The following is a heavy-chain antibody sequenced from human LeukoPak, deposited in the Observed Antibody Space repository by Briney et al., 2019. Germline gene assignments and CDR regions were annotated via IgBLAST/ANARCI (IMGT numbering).Heavy chain of an antibody. J-gene: IGHJ4*02. CDR3: ARGGRGYRFDH. D-gene: IGHD5-12*01. Sequence: SETLSLTCTISGGSLDGYYWSWIRQTPEKGLEWIAEINHSGSNNYNPSLASRVTISEDMSKNQLSLKLTSVTAADTAVYYCARGGRGYRFDHRGKGTLVTVSS. CDR2: INHSGSN. V-gene: IGHV4-34*01. CDR1: GGSLDGYY.